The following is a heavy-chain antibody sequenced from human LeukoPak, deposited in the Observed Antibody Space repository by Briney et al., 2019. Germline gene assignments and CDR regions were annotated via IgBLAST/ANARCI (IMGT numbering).Heavy chain of an antibody. V-gene: IGHV4-59*11. Sequence: SETLSLTCTVSGGSISSHYWSWIRQPPGKGLEWIGYIYYSGSTNYNPSLKSRVTISVDTSKNQFSLKLSSVTAADTAVYYCARGGPLAYYDFWSGTNWFDPWGQGTLVTVSS. D-gene: IGHD3-3*01. CDR3: ARGGPLAYYDFWSGTNWFDP. CDR2: IYYSGST. CDR1: GGSISSHY. J-gene: IGHJ5*02.